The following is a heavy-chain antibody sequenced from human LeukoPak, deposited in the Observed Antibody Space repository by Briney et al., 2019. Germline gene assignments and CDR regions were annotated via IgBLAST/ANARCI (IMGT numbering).Heavy chain of an antibody. D-gene: IGHD4-17*01. CDR2: INHSGST. V-gene: IGHV4-34*01. Sequence: SETLSLTCAVYGGSFSGYYWNWIRQPPGKGLEWIGEINHSGSTNYNPSLKSRVTISVDTSKNQFSLKLSSVTAADTAVYYCARFEDYGDYGSDAFDIWGQGTMVTVSS. CDR1: GGSFSGYY. J-gene: IGHJ3*02. CDR3: ARFEDYGDYGSDAFDI.